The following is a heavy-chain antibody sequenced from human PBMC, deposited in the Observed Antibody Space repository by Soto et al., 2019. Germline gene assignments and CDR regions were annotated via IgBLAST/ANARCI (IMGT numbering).Heavy chain of an antibody. V-gene: IGHV1-18*01. Sequence: QVQLVQSGAEVKKPGASVKVSCKASGYTFTSYGISWVRQAPGQGLEWMGWISAYNGNTNYAQKLQGRVTMTTDTTTSTAYMEMRSLRSDDTALYYCAREEDIIVVVAATPTAFDYWVQVTLVTVSS. CDR1: GYTFTSYG. CDR2: ISAYNGNT. J-gene: IGHJ4*02. D-gene: IGHD2-15*01. CDR3: AREEDIIVVVAATPTAFDY.